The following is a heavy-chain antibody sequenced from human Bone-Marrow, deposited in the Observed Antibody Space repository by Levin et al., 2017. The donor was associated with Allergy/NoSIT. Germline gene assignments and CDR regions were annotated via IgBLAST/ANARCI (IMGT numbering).Heavy chain of an antibody. Sequence: GGSLRLSCAASGFTFSDYTMHWVRKAPGKGLEWMAVISHDGSSKYYADSVKGRFTISRDNSKNTLHLQMSSLSSEDTAVYYCARDRGVQQCEYYFDFWGQGTLVTVSS. CDR1: GFTFSDYT. J-gene: IGHJ4*02. D-gene: IGHD3-10*01. V-gene: IGHV3-30-3*01. CDR2: ISHDGSSK. CDR3: ARDRGVQQCEYYFDF.